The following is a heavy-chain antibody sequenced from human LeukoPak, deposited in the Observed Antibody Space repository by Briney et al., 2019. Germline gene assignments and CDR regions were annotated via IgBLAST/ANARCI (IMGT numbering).Heavy chain of an antibody. D-gene: IGHD3-22*01. CDR2: INPNSGGT. CDR3: ARGYDSSGYSLDY. Sequence: ASVKVSCKASGYTLTSYGISWVRQAPGQGLEWMGWINPNSGGTNYAQKFQGRVTMTRDTSISTAYMELSRPRSDDTAVYYCARGYDSSGYSLDYWGQGTLVTVSS. CDR1: GYTLTSYG. J-gene: IGHJ4*02. V-gene: IGHV1-2*02.